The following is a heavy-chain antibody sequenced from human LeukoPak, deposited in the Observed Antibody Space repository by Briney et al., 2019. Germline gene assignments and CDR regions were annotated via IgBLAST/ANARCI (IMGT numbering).Heavy chain of an antibody. CDR1: GFTFSSYG. D-gene: IGHD3-10*01. J-gene: IGHJ4*02. Sequence: GRSLRLSCAASGFTFSSYGMHWVRQAPGKGLEWVSCISSSRSSVYYADSVKGRFTISRDNAKNSLYLQMNSLRAEDTAIYYCARDGVRGHTTLDYWGQGTLVTVSS. CDR3: ARDGVRGHTTLDY. CDR2: ISSSRSSV. V-gene: IGHV3-21*01.